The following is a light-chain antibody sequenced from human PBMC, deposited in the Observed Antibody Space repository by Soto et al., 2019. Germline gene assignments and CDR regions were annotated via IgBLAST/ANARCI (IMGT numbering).Light chain of an antibody. V-gene: IGLV2-14*01. J-gene: IGLJ1*01. CDR2: NVS. CDR3: TSYTNRYTYV. CDR1: SSDVGGYNY. Sequence: QSVLTQPASVSGSPGQSITISCTGTSSDVGGYNYVAWYQQHPGKAPKLLIYNVSNRPSGVSNRFSGSKSGNTASLTISGPQAEDEADYYCTSYTNRYTYVFGTGTKVTVL.